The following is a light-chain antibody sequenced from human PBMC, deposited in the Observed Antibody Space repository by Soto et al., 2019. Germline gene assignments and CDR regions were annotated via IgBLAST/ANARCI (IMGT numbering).Light chain of an antibody. CDR2: AVS. V-gene: IGKV3-15*01. CDR3: QQYNDWPPSIT. Sequence: IVMTQSPAILSVSPGGRATLSCRASQSVSSNLAWYQQKPGQAPRLLIYAVSTRATGVPARFSGSGSGTEFTLTISNLQSEDFAIYYCQQYNDWPPSITFGQGTRLEIK. J-gene: IGKJ5*01. CDR1: QSVSSN.